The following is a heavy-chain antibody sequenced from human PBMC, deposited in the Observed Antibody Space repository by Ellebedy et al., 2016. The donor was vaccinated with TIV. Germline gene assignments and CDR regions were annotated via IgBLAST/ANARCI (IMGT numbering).Heavy chain of an antibody. Sequence: SVKVSCXASGGTFSSYAISWVRQAPGQGLEWMGGIIPIFGTANYAQKFQGRVTITADESTSTAYMELSSLRSEDTAVYYCARDRRIAAASLDYWGQGTLVTVSS. J-gene: IGHJ4*02. D-gene: IGHD6-13*01. CDR2: IIPIFGTA. CDR1: GGTFSSYA. CDR3: ARDRRIAAASLDY. V-gene: IGHV1-69*13.